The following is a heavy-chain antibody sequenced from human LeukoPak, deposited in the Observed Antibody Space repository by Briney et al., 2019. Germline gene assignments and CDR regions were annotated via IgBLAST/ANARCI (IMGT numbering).Heavy chain of an antibody. CDR1: GFTFNNYA. J-gene: IGHJ4*02. CDR2: TAGSGISK. D-gene: IGHD2-2*01. Sequence: GGSLRLSCVASGFTFNNYAMSWVRQAPGRGLEWASSTAGSGISKDYADSVKGRFTISRDNTKNSLYLQMNSLRAEDTAVYYCAIHCISISCHSPRWGQGTLVTVSS. CDR3: AIHCISISCHSPR. V-gene: IGHV3-23*01.